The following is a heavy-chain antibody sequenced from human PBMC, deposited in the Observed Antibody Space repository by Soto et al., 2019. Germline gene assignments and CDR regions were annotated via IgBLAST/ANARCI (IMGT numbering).Heavy chain of an antibody. CDR3: GRQPGHCGSTTCFGYYSVDV. CDR1: GGSISSSSYS. Sequence: QLQLQESGPRLVKPSETLSLTCSVSGGSISSSSYSWGWIRQPPGKGLEWIGTIYYSGSTHYNPSPEARVAISADTPNNQLSLRLSSVTAADTAVYYCGRQPGHCGSTTCFGYYSVDVWGQGTTVTVS. J-gene: IGHJ6*02. D-gene: IGHD2-2*01. CDR2: IYYSGST. V-gene: IGHV4-39*01.